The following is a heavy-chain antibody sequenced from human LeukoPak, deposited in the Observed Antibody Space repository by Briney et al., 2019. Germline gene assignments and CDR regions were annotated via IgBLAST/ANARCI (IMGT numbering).Heavy chain of an antibody. V-gene: IGHV3-30*18. J-gene: IGHJ4*02. CDR3: AKDLYGDPGGRSPTEFDY. Sequence: PGRSLRLSCAASGFTFSSYGMHWVRQAPGKGLEWVAVISYDGSNKYYADSVKGRFTISRDNSKNTLYLQMNSLRAEDTAVYYCAKDLYGDPGGRSPTEFDYWGQGTLVTVSS. CDR1: GFTFSSYG. D-gene: IGHD4-17*01. CDR2: ISYDGSNK.